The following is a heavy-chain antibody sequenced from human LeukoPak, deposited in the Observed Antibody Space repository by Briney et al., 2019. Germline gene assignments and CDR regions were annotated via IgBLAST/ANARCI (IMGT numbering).Heavy chain of an antibody. CDR1: EFSFSSYY. V-gene: IGHV3-21*01. CDR2: ISSSSSYI. Sequence: GRSLRLSCAASEFSFSSYYMNWVRQAPGKGLEWVSSISSSSSYIYYADSVKGRFTISRDNAKNSLYLQMNSLRAEDTAVYYCARAAMTTVVTHLSYWGQGTLVTVSS. J-gene: IGHJ4*02. D-gene: IGHD4-23*01. CDR3: ARAAMTTVVTHLSY.